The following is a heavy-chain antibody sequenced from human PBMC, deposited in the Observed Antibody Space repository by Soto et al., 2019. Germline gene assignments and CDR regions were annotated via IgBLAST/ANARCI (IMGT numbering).Heavy chain of an antibody. CDR1: GYTFTSAG. Sequence: QAQLVQSEAEVKSPGTSVKVSCRTSGYTFTSAGISWVRQAPGQGLEWMGWISAYNGNTKYAQNVQGRVTMTTDTSTSTAYMELRSLTSDDTAVYYCARDLDGSGSYYTDYWGQGTLVTVAA. CDR2: ISAYNGNT. V-gene: IGHV1-18*01. CDR3: ARDLDGSGSYYTDY. D-gene: IGHD3-10*01. J-gene: IGHJ4*02.